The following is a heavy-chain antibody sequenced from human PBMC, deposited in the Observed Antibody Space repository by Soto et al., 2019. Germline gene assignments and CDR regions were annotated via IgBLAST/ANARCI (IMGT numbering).Heavy chain of an antibody. Sequence: QVQLQQWGAGLLKPSETLSLTCAVYGGSFSGYYWSWIRQPPGKGLEWIGEINHSGSTNYNPALKSRVTISVDTSKNQFSLKLSSVTAADTAVYYCARGPQLLWFGELLRPDYYYGMDVWGQGTTVTVSS. CDR2: INHSGST. CDR1: GGSFSGYY. V-gene: IGHV4-34*01. CDR3: ARGPQLLWFGELLRPDYYYGMDV. J-gene: IGHJ6*02. D-gene: IGHD3-10*01.